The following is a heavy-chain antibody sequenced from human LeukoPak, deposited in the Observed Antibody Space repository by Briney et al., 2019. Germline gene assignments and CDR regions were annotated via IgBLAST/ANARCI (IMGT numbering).Heavy chain of an antibody. V-gene: IGHV3-23*01. CDR1: GFTFSSYA. Sequence: GGSLRLSCAASGFTFSSYAMSWVRQAPGKGLEWVSAISSSGGSTYYADSVEGRFTISRDSSKNTLYLQMNSLRAEDTAVYFCAKDRDSYGYFDYWGQGTLVTVSS. D-gene: IGHD5-18*01. J-gene: IGHJ4*02. CDR2: ISSSGGST. CDR3: AKDRDSYGYFDY.